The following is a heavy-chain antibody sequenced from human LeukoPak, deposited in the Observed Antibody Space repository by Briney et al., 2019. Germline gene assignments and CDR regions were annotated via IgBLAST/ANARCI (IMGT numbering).Heavy chain of an antibody. CDR3: ARHFSQPYYYDSSGPDDAFDI. J-gene: IGHJ3*02. Sequence: GGSLRLSCAASGFTFSSYAMSWVRQAPGKGLEWVSYISSSSSSIYYADSVKGRFTISRDNAKNSLYLQMNSLRAEDTAVYYCARHFSQPYYYDSSGPDDAFDIWGQGTMVTVSS. D-gene: IGHD3-22*01. CDR2: ISSSSSSI. CDR1: GFTFSSYA. V-gene: IGHV3-48*04.